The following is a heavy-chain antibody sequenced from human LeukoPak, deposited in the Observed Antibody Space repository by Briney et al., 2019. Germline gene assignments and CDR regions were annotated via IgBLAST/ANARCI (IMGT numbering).Heavy chain of an antibody. J-gene: IGHJ3*02. Sequence: SETLSLTCAVSGYSISSGYYWGWIRQPPGKGLEWIGSIYHSGSTYYNPSLKSRVTISVDTSKNQFSLKLSSVTAADTAVYYCARAGYCSGGSCLDAFDIWGQGTMVTVSS. D-gene: IGHD2-15*01. CDR3: ARAGYCSGGSCLDAFDI. CDR1: GYSISSGYY. V-gene: IGHV4-38-2*01. CDR2: IYHSGST.